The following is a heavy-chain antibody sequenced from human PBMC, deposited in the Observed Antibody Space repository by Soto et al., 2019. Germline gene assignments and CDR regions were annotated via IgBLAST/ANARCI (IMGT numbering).Heavy chain of an antibody. CDR2: ISYDGSNK. D-gene: IGHD3-22*01. Sequence: GGSLRLSCAASGFTFSSYAMHWVRQAPGKGLEWVAVISYDGSNKYYADSVKGRFTISRDNSKNTLCLQMNSLRAEDTAVYYCASRPTPNSSGYYYFYWGQGTLVTVSS. V-gene: IGHV3-30-3*01. CDR1: GFTFSSYA. CDR3: ASRPTPNSSGYYYFY. J-gene: IGHJ4*02.